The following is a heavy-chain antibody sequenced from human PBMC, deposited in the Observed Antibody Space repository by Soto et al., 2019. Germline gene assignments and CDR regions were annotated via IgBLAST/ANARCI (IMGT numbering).Heavy chain of an antibody. V-gene: IGHV4-34*01. J-gene: IGHJ6*02. D-gene: IGHD6-13*01. Sequence: PSQTLSLTCAVYGGSFSGYYWSWIRQPPGKGLEWIGEINHSGSTNYNPSLKSRVTISVDTSKNQFSLKLSSVTAADPAVYYCARGYSSSWGNYYYYYYGMDVWGQGTTVTVSS. CDR3: ARGYSSSWGNYYYYYYGMDV. CDR2: INHSGST. CDR1: GGSFSGYY.